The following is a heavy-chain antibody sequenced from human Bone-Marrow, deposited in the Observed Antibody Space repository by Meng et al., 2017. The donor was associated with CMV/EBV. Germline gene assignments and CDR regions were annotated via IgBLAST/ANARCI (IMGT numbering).Heavy chain of an antibody. V-gene: IGHV3-48*03. CDR3: VKGGHLGDY. CDR1: GFTFSSYE. CDR2: ISSSGSTI. Sequence: GESLKISYAASGFTFSSYEMNWVRQAPGKGLEWVSYISSSGSTIYYADSVKGRFTISRDNAKNTLYLQMNTLRAEDTAVYYCVKGGHLGDYWGQGTLVTVSS. D-gene: IGHD3-10*01. J-gene: IGHJ4*02.